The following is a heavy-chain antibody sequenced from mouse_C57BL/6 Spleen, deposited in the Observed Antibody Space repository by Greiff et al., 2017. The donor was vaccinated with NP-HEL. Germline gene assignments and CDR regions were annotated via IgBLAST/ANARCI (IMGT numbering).Heavy chain of an antibody. V-gene: IGHV7-3*01. Sequence: DVQLQESGGGLVQPGGSLSLSCAASGFTFTDYYMSWVRQPPGKALEWLGFIRNKANGYTTEYSASVKGRFTISRDNSQSILYLQMNALRAEDSATYYCARDSSGCSFAYWGQGTLVTVSA. CDR2: IRNKANGYTT. J-gene: IGHJ3*01. CDR3: ARDSSGCSFAY. D-gene: IGHD3-2*02. CDR1: GFTFTDYY.